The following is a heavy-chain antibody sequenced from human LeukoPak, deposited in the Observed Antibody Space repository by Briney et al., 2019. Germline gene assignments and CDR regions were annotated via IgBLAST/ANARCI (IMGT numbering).Heavy chain of an antibody. V-gene: IGHV4-59*01. CDR3: AGLGYSSSWYVFDY. D-gene: IGHD6-13*01. J-gene: IGHJ4*02. Sequence: PSETLSLTCTVSGGSISSYYWSWIRQPPGKGLEWIGYIYYSGSAIYNPSLKSRVTISVDTSKSQFSLNLSSVTAADTAVYYCAGLGYSSSWYVFDYWGQGTLVTVSS. CDR1: GGSISSYY. CDR2: IYYSGSA.